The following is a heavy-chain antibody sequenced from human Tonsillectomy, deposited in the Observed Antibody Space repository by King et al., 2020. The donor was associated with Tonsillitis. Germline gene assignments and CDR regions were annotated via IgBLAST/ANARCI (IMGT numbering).Heavy chain of an antibody. V-gene: IGHV3-64*01. Sequence: QLVQSGGGLVQPGGSLRLSCAASGFTFSNYAMHWVRQAPGKGLEYVSAISSNGGITYYANSVKGRFSISRDNSKNTLYLQMGSLRAEDMAVYYCARSLYYFESSGYYFFDYWGQGTLVTVSS. CDR3: ARSLYYFESSGYYFFDY. D-gene: IGHD3-22*01. J-gene: IGHJ4*02. CDR2: ISSNGGIT. CDR1: GFTFSNYA.